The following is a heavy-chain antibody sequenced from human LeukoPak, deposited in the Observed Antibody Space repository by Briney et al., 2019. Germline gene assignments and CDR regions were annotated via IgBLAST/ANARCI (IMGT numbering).Heavy chain of an antibody. Sequence: GGSLRLSCAASGFTFSSYAMSWVRQAPGKGLEWVSAISGSGGSTYYADSVKGRFTISRDNSKNTLYLQMNSLRAEDMAVYYCARDYYGSGSFYLYWGQGTLVTVSS. D-gene: IGHD3-10*01. CDR2: ISGSGGST. CDR1: GFTFSSYA. J-gene: IGHJ4*02. CDR3: ARDYYGSGSFYLY. V-gene: IGHV3-23*01.